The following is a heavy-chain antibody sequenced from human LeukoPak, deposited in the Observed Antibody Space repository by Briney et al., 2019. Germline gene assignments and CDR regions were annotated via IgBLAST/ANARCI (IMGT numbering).Heavy chain of an antibody. Sequence: SETLSPTCIVSGYSISSDYYWGWIRQPPGKGLEWIGSISHRGRTYYNPSLKSRVTISVDTSKNQFSLKLSSVTAADTAVYYCARETYYYDSSGYYYRAFDIWGQGTMVTVSS. CDR2: ISHRGRT. V-gene: IGHV4-38-2*02. J-gene: IGHJ3*02. D-gene: IGHD3-22*01. CDR3: ARETYYYDSSGYYYRAFDI. CDR1: GYSISSDYY.